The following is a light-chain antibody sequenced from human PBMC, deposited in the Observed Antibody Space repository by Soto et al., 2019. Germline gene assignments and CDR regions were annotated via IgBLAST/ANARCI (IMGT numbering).Light chain of an antibody. CDR1: SSDVGDYKY. Sequence: QSVLTQPASVSGSPGQSITISCTGTSSDVGDYKYVSWYQKHPGKAPKALIYEVSNRPSGVSKRCSGSKSGNTASLTISGLQAEDEADYYCSSYTTSNTLVFGPGTKLTVL. J-gene: IGLJ1*01. CDR3: SSYTTSNTLV. CDR2: EVS. V-gene: IGLV2-14*01.